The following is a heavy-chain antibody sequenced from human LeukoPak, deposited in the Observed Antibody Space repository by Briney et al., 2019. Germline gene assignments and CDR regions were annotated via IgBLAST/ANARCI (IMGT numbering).Heavy chain of an antibody. CDR1: GCSISSGGYS. J-gene: IGHJ6*04. CDR2: IYHSGST. V-gene: IGHV4-30-2*01. Sequence: SETLSLTCAVSGCSISSGGYSWRWIRQPPGKSLEWIGYIYHSGSTYYNPSLKSRVTISVDRSKNQFSLKLSSVTAADTAVYYCARDSGMVRGEAYYYYGMDVWGKGTTVTVSS. D-gene: IGHD3-10*01. CDR3: ARDSGMVRGEAYYYYGMDV.